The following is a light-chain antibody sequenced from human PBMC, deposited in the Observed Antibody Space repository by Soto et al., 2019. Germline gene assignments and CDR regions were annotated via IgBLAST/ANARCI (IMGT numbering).Light chain of an antibody. V-gene: IGKV3-11*01. CDR1: QSIHTS. CDR3: QQYSTSPT. CDR2: DST. Sequence: VLTQSPATLSLSPGERATLSCRASQSIHTSLAWYQQKSGKPPRLVIYDSTLRANGVPDRFGGSRSGTEFTLTISSLEPEDFAVYYCQQYSTSPTFGEGTRLEI. J-gene: IGKJ5*01.